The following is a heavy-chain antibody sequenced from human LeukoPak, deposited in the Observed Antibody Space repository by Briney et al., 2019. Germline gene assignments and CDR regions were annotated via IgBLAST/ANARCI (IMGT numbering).Heavy chain of an antibody. Sequence: NPSETLSLTCADYGGSFSGYYWSWIRQPPGKGLEWIGEINHSGSTNYNPSLKSRVTISVDTSKNTSSLKLSSVTAADTAVYYCARFGWNMGYWGQGTLVTVSS. J-gene: IGHJ4*02. CDR1: GGSFSGYY. D-gene: IGHD1/OR15-1a*01. V-gene: IGHV4-34*01. CDR3: ARFGWNMGY. CDR2: INHSGST.